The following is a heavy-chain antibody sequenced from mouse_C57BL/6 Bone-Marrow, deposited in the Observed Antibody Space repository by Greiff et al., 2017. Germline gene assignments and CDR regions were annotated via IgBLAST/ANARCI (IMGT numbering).Heavy chain of an antibody. Sequence: EVLLMESGPGLVKPGASVKISCTASGYSFTDYNMTWVHQTTGKSLEWIGVISANYGTTSYNHRFKGKVTLAVDHTSSTAYMQLNSLTSEDSEVYYSARGDYGSSYGYYAMDYWGQGTSVTVSS. CDR3: ARGDYGSSYGYYAMDY. J-gene: IGHJ4*01. CDR1: GYSFTDYN. CDR2: ISANYGTT. D-gene: IGHD1-1*01. V-gene: IGHV1-39*01.